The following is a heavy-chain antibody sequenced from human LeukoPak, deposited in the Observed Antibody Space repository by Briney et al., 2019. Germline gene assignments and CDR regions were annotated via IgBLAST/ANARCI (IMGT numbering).Heavy chain of an antibody. CDR2: ISGSGGST. Sequence: GGSLRLSCAASGFTFSSYAMSWVRQAPGKGLEWVSAISGSGGSTYYVDSVKGRFTISRDNSRNTPYLQMNSLRTEDTAVYYCAKFFSGYYPHAFDIWGQGTMVTVSS. V-gene: IGHV3-23*01. D-gene: IGHD3-22*01. CDR1: GFTFSSYA. J-gene: IGHJ3*02. CDR3: AKFFSGYYPHAFDI.